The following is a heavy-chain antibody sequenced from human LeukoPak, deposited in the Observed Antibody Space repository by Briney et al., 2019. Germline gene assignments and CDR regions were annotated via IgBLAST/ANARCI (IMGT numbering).Heavy chain of an antibody. CDR3: AREVYGDVFDY. J-gene: IGHJ4*02. CDR2: IYYSGST. D-gene: IGHD4-17*01. CDR1: GGSISSSSYY. V-gene: IGHV4-61*01. Sequence: PSETLSLTCTVSGGSISSSSYYWGWIRQPPGKGLEWIGYIYYSGSTNYSPSLKSRVTISVDTSKNQFSLKLSSVTAADTAVYYCAREVYGDVFDYWGQGTLVTVSS.